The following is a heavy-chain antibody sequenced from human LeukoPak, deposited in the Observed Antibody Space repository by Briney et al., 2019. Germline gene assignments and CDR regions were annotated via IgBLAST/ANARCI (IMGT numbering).Heavy chain of an antibody. CDR3: VRIPNSANFPNWFDP. J-gene: IGHJ5*02. CDR1: GFTFSSST. CDR2: ISSRSNNI. D-gene: IGHD4/OR15-4a*01. V-gene: IGHV3-21*01. Sequence: PGGSLRLSCAASGFTFSSSTMNWVRQAPGKGLEWVSSISSRSNNIFYADSVKGRFTISRDNAKNSLCLQMNSLRAEDTAVYYCVRIPNSANFPNWFDPWGQGTLATVSS.